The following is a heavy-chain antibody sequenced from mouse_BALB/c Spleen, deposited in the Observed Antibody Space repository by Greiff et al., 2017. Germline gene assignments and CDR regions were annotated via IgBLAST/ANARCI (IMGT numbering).Heavy chain of an antibody. CDR2: ILPGSGST. CDR3: ARATTVVARDYAMDY. D-gene: IGHD1-1*01. CDR1: GYTFSSYW. Sequence: QVQLQQSGAELMKPGASVKISCKATGYTFSSYWIEWVKQRPGHGLEWIGEILPGSGSTNYNEKFKGKATFTADTSSNTAYMQLSSLTSEDSAVYYCARATTVVARDYAMDYWGQGTSVTVSS. J-gene: IGHJ4*01. V-gene: IGHV1-9*01.